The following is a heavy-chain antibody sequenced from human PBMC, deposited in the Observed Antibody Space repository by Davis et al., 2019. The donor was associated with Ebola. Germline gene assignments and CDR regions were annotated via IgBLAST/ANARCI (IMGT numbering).Heavy chain of an antibody. D-gene: IGHD2-2*01. J-gene: IGHJ3*02. V-gene: IGHV4-34*01. CDR3: ARVNVGDIVVVPAANVAFDI. CDR1: GGSLSGYY. CDR2: INHSGST. Sequence: SQTLSLTCAIYGGSLSGYYWSWVRQPPGKGLEWIGEINHSGSTNYNPSLKSRVTISVDTSKNQFSLKLSSVTAADTAVYYCARVNVGDIVVVPAANVAFDIWGQGTMVTVSS.